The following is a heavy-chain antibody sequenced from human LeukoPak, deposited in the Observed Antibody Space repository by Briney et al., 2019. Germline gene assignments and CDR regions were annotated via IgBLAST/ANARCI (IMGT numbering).Heavy chain of an antibody. D-gene: IGHD3-10*01. CDR1: GFTFSSYS. CDR3: ARAGTITMVRGVTVDLYYYYYMDV. CDR2: ISSSSCYI. Sequence: GGSLRLSCAASGFTFSSYSMNWVRHATGEGLEWVSSISSSSCYIYYADSVKGRFTISRDNAKNSLYLQMNSLRAEDTAVYYCARAGTITMVRGVTVDLYYYYYMDVWGKGTTVTVSS. J-gene: IGHJ6*03. V-gene: IGHV3-21*01.